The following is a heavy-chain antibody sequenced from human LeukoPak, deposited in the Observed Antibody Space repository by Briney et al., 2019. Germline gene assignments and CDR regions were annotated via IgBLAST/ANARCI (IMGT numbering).Heavy chain of an antibody. CDR3: AKQSGADRGHLDF. CDR1: GFTFSSYG. CDR2: ISYDGSNK. Sequence: GRSLRLSCAASGFTFSSYGMHWARQAPGKGLEWVAVISYDGSNKYCADSVKGRFTISRDNSKNTLYLQMNSLRAEDTAVYYCAKQSGADRGHLDFWGQGTLVTVSS. V-gene: IGHV3-30*18. J-gene: IGHJ4*02. D-gene: IGHD4/OR15-4a*01.